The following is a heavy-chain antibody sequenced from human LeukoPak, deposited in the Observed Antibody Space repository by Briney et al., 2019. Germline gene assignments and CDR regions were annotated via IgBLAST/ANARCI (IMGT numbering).Heavy chain of an antibody. CDR1: GFTFSSYV. D-gene: IGHD3-10*01. CDR2: ISNSGGST. CDR3: ANEGGTMLRGDLDY. V-gene: IGHV3-23*01. J-gene: IGHJ4*02. Sequence: PGGSLRLFCAASGFTFSSYVGIWVRQAPGKGLEWVSAISNSGGSTYYADSVKGRFTISRDNSKNTLYLQMNSLRAEDTAVYYCANEGGTMLRGDLDYWGQGTLVTVSS.